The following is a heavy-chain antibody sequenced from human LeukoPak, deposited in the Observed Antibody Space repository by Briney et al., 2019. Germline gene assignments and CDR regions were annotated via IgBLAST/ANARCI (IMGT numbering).Heavy chain of an antibody. J-gene: IGHJ4*02. D-gene: IGHD3-16*01. Sequence: PSETLSLTCAVYGGSFSGYYWSWIRQPPGKGLEWIGEINHSGSTNYNPSLKSRVTISVDTSKNQFSLKLSSVTAADTAVYYCARLGDYDYVWGSFDYWGQGTLVTVSS. CDR2: INHSGST. CDR3: ARLGDYDYVWGSFDY. CDR1: GGSFSGYY. V-gene: IGHV4-34*01.